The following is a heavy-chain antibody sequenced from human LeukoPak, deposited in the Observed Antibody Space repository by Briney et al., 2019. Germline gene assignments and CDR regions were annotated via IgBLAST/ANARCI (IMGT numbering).Heavy chain of an antibody. V-gene: IGHV1-8*01. CDR3: ARGEEYTVTTKFDY. CDR1: GYTFTSYD. D-gene: IGHD4-17*01. J-gene: IGHJ4*02. CDR2: MNPNSGNT. Sequence: ASVKVSCKASGYTFTSYDINWVRQATGQGLEWMGWMNPNSGNTGYAQKFQGRVTMTRNTSISTAYMELSSLRSEDTAVYYCARGEEYTVTTKFDYWGQGTLVTVSS.